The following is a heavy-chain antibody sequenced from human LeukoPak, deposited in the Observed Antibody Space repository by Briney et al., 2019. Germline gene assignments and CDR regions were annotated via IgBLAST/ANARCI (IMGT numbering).Heavy chain of an antibody. CDR2: INHSGST. CDR1: GGSFSGYY. J-gene: IGHJ5*02. D-gene: IGHD2-2*01. V-gene: IGHV4-34*01. Sequence: SETLSLTCAVYGGSFSGYYWSWIRQPPGTGLEWIGEINHSGSTNYNPSLKSRVTISVDTSKNQFSLKLSSVTAADTAVYYCARQTYQLLLGNWFDPWGQGTLVTVSS. CDR3: ARQTYQLLLGNWFDP.